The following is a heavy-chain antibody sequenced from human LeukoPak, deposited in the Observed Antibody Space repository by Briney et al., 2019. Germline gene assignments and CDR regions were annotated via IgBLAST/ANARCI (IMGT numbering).Heavy chain of an antibody. D-gene: IGHD3-22*01. J-gene: IGHJ4*02. CDR2: INTNTGNP. Sequence: ASVKVSCKASGYTFTSYAMNWVRQAPGQGLEWMGWINTNTGNPTYAQGFTGRFVFSLDTSVSTAYLQISSLKAEDTAVYYCARDRPTYYYDSSGYYAPWCFDYWGQGTLVTVSS. CDR1: GYTFTSYA. V-gene: IGHV7-4-1*02. CDR3: ARDRPTYYYDSSGYYAPWCFDY.